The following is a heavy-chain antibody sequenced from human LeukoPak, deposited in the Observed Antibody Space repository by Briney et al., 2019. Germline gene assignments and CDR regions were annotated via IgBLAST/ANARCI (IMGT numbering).Heavy chain of an antibody. CDR1: GGTFSSYA. J-gene: IGHJ6*03. CDR3: ARASVLEPHMDV. D-gene: IGHD1-1*01. V-gene: IGHV1-69*05. CDR2: IIPIFGTA. Sequence: GASVKVSCKASGGTFSSYAIIWVRQAPGQGLEWMGGIIPIFGTANYAQKFQGRVTITTVESTSTAYMELSSLRSEDTAVYYCARASVLEPHMDVWGKGTTVTVSS.